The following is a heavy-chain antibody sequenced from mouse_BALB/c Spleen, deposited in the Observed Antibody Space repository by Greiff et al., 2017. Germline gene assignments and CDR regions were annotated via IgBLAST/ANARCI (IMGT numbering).Heavy chain of an antibody. D-gene: IGHD4-1*01. Sequence: QVQLQQSGAELAKPGASVKMSCKASGYTFTSYWMHWVKQSPGQGLEWIGYINPSTGYTEYNQKFKDKATLTADKSSSTAYMQLSSLTSEDSAVYYCARRANWDYWGQGTTLTVSS. J-gene: IGHJ2*01. CDR1: GYTFTSYW. CDR2: INPSTGYT. CDR3: ARRANWDY. V-gene: IGHV1-7*01.